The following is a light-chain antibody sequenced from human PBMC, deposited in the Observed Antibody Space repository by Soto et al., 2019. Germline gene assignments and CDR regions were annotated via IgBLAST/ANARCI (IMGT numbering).Light chain of an antibody. J-gene: IGKJ5*01. CDR3: QQYNSYPIT. CDR2: KAS. V-gene: IGKV1-5*03. Sequence: DIQMTQSPSSLSASVGDRVTITCRASQSISSCLAWYQQKPGKAPNLLIYKASTLQSGVPSRFSGSGSGTEFTLTISSLQPDDFAIYYCQQYNSYPITFGQGTRLEIK. CDR1: QSISSC.